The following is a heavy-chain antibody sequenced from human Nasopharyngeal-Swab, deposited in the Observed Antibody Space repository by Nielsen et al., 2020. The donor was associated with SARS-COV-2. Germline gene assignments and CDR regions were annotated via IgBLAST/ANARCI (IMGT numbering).Heavy chain of an antibody. D-gene: IGHD3-16*01. V-gene: IGHV1-24*01. Sequence: ASVKVSCKVSGYTLTELSMHWVRQAPGKGLEWMGGFDPEDGETIYAQKFQGRVTMTEDTSTDTAYMELSSLRSDDTAVYYCARVGKDLGPFDYWGQGTLVTVSS. CDR1: GYTLTELS. CDR3: ARVGKDLGPFDY. CDR2: FDPEDGET. J-gene: IGHJ4*02.